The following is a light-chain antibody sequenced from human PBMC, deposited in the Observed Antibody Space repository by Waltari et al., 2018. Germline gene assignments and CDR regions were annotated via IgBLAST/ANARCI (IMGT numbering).Light chain of an antibody. V-gene: IGKV1-12*01. Sequence: DIQMTQSPSSVSASVGDRVTISCRASHDISSYLAWYQQKPGKAPTLLIDAASSLLSGVPSRFSGSGSGTDFTLTISSLQADDSATYYCQQGKTFPLTFGGGTKVEI. CDR1: HDISSY. CDR2: AAS. CDR3: QQGKTFPLT. J-gene: IGKJ4*01.